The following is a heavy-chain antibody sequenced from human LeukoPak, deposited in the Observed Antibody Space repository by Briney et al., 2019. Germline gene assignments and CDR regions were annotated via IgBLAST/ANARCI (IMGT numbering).Heavy chain of an antibody. CDR3: ARGPSGYHNT. D-gene: IGHD5-12*01. Sequence: GGSLRLPCAASGFTFSTYWMTWVRQAPGKGLEWVANIKQDGSEKYFVDSVKGRFSISRDNAKNSLYLQMNSLRAEDTAVYYCARGPSGYHNTGGQGTLVTVSS. J-gene: IGHJ4*02. CDR2: IKQDGSEK. V-gene: IGHV3-7*01. CDR1: GFTFSTYW.